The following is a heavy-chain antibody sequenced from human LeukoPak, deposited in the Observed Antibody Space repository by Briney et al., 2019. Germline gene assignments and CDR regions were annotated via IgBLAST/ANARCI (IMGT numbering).Heavy chain of an antibody. CDR1: GVSISSSNSY. V-gene: IGHV4-39*07. CDR2: IYYSGNT. J-gene: IGHJ4*02. CDR3: ARDRGLLEHFDY. Sequence: PSETLSLTCTVSGVSISSSNSYWGWIRQPPGKGLEWIGSIYYSGNTYYNASVKSRVTISIDSSKNQFSLKLSSVTAADTAVYYCARDRGLLEHFDYWGQGTLVTVSS. D-gene: IGHD1-1*01.